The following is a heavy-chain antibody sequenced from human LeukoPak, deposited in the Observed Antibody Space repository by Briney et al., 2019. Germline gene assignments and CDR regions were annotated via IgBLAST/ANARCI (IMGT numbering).Heavy chain of an antibody. CDR1: GGSISSYY. CDR2: IYYSGST. CDR3: ARLVVAAKVLDY. Sequence: PSETLSLTCTVSGGSISSYYWSWIRQPPGKGLEWIGYIYYSGSTNYNPSLKSRVTISVDTSKNQFPLKLSSVTAADTAVYYCARLVVAAKVLDYWGQGTLVTVSS. V-gene: IGHV4-59*08. J-gene: IGHJ4*02. D-gene: IGHD2-15*01.